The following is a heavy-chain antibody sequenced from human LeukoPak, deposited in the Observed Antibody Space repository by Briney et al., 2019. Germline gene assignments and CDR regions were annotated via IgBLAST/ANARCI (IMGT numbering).Heavy chain of an antibody. V-gene: IGHV3-15*01. CDR2: IKSKTDGGTT. J-gene: IGHJ6*02. D-gene: IGHD6-19*01. CDR3: WRGPAVADRGYYYGMDV. CDR1: GFTFSSYN. Sequence: GGSLRLSCAASGFTFSSYNMNWVRQAPGKGLEWVGRIKSKTDGGTTDYAAPVKGRFTISRDDSKNTLYLQMNSLKTEDTAVYYCWRGPAVADRGYYYGMDVWGQGTTVTVSS.